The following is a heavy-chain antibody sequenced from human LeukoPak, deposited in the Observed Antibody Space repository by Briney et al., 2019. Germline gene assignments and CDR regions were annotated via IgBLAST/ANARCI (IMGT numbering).Heavy chain of an antibody. CDR2: IYSGGST. CDR1: GFTFSNYG. D-gene: IGHD3-22*01. CDR3: ARVGNYYDSSGYTWPWFDP. Sequence: PGGSLRLSCATSGFTFSNYGMHWVRQAPGKGLEWVAVIYSGGSTYYADSVKGRFTISRDNSKNTLYLQMNSLRAEDTAVYYCARVGNYYDSSGYTWPWFDPWGQGTLVTVSS. V-gene: IGHV3-53*01. J-gene: IGHJ5*02.